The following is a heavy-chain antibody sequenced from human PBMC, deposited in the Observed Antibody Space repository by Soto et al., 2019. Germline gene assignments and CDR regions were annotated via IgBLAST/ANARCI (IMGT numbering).Heavy chain of an antibody. Sequence: ASVKVSCKASGYTFTSYGISWVRQAPGQGLEWMGWISAYNGNTNYAQKLQGRVTMTTDTSTSTAYMELRSLRSDDTAVYYCARHLNRYYYDSSGQRWFDPWGQGTLVTVSS. D-gene: IGHD3-22*01. J-gene: IGHJ5*02. CDR3: ARHLNRYYYDSSGQRWFDP. V-gene: IGHV1-18*04. CDR1: GYTFTSYG. CDR2: ISAYNGNT.